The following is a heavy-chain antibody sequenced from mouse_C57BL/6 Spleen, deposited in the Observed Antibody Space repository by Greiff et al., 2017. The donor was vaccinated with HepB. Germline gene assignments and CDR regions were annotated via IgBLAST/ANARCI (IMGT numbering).Heavy chain of an antibody. Sequence: QVQLQQSGAELVKPGASVKMSCKASGYTFTSYWITWVKQRPGQCLEWIGDIYPGSGSTNYNEKFKSKATLTVDTSSSTAYMQLSSLTSEDSAVYYCAREGYDYGRAMDYWGQGTSVTVSS. CDR2: IYPGSGST. V-gene: IGHV1-55*01. J-gene: IGHJ4*01. D-gene: IGHD2-4*01. CDR3: AREGYDYGRAMDY. CDR1: GYTFTSYW.